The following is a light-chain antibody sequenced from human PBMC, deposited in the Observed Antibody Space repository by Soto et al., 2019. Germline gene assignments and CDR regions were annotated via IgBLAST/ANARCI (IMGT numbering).Light chain of an antibody. Sequence: QSVLNQPAPVSGSPGQSITISRTGTSSDVCGYNYVSWYQHHPGKAPKLLIYDVSNRPSGVSNRFSGSKSDNTASLTISGLQPEDEADYYCSSYTTSNTRQIVFGTGTRSPS. CDR3: SSYTTSNTRQIV. CDR1: SSDVCGYNY. V-gene: IGLV2-14*03. CDR2: DVS. J-gene: IGLJ1*01.